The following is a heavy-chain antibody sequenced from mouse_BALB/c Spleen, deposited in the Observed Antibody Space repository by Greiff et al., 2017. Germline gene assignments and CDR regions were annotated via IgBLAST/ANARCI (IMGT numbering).Heavy chain of an antibody. CDR2: INPSNGRT. J-gene: IGHJ4*01. Sequence: VQLQQPGAELVKPGASVKLSCKASGYTFTSYWMHWVKQRPGQGLEWIGEINPSNGRTNYNEKFKSKATLTVDKSSSTAYMQLSSLTSEDSAVYYCARVAMDYWGQGTSVTVSS. CDR1: GYTFTSYW. CDR3: ARVAMDY. V-gene: IGHV1S81*02.